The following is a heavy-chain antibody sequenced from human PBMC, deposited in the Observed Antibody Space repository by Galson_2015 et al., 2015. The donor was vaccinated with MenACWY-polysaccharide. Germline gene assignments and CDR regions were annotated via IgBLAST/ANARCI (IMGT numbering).Heavy chain of an antibody. D-gene: IGHD2-15*01. CDR3: AKGYSYSKSPVDH. J-gene: IGHJ4*02. CDR1: GLTFDDYA. CDR2: ISWNSDII. Sequence: SLRLSCAASGLTFDDYAMHWVRQAPGKGLEWVSGISWNSDIIGYADSVKGRFTISSDSTKNSLYLQMNSLRPEDTALYYCAKGYSYSKSPVDHWGQGTLVTVSS. V-gene: IGHV3-9*01.